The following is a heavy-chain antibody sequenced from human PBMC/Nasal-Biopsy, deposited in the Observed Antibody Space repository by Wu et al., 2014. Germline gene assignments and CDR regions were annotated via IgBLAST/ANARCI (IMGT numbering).Heavy chain of an antibody. CDR2: ISWNSGRI. CDR3: AKDTGYTYSSPNDY. V-gene: IGHV3-9*01. J-gene: IGHJ4*02. CDR1: GFTFSSYA. Sequence: RLSCAASGFTFSSYAMHWVRQAPGKGLEWVSGISWNSGRIGYADSVKGRFTISRDNAKNSLYLQMNSLGAEDTALYYCAKDTGYTYSSPNDYWGQGTLVTVSS. D-gene: IGHD2-2*02.